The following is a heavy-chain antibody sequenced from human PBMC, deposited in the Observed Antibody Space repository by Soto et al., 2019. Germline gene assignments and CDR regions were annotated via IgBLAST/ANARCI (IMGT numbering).Heavy chain of an antibody. J-gene: IGHJ6*02. CDR2: IYPGDSNT. CDR1: GYSFTSYW. CDR3: ARHAYDFWSGHPNPRYYYGMDV. V-gene: IGHV5-51*01. D-gene: IGHD3-3*01. Sequence: PGESLKLSCKGSGYSFTSYWIGWVRQMPGKGLEWMGIIYPGDSNTRYSPSLQGQVTISVDKSISTAYLQWSSLKATDTAMYYCARHAYDFWSGHPNPRYYYGMDVWGQGTTVTVS.